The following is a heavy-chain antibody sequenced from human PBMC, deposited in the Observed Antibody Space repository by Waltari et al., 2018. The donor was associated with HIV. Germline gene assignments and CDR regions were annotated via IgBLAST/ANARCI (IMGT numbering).Heavy chain of an antibody. Sequence: QVQLQESGPGLVKPSETLSLTCTVSGYSISSGYYWGWIRQPPGKGLEWIGSMYHSGSTYYNPSLKSRVTMSVDTSKNQFYLKLSSVTAADTAVYYCARRSGEYWYFDLWGRGTLVTVSS. CDR2: MYHSGST. CDR3: ARRSGEYWYFDL. D-gene: IGHD7-27*01. J-gene: IGHJ2*01. V-gene: IGHV4-38-2*02. CDR1: GYSISSGYY.